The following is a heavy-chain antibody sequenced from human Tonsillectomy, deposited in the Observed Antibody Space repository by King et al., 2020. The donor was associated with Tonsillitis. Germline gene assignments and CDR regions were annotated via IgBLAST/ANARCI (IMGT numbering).Heavy chain of an antibody. CDR3: ASIAAAHYYFYYGMDV. J-gene: IGHJ6*02. D-gene: IGHD6-13*01. V-gene: IGHV3-21*01. Sequence: VQLQESGGGLVKPGGSLRLSCAASGFTFSSYSMNWVRQAPGKGLEWVSSISSSSSYIYYADSVKGRFTISRDNAKNSLYLQMNSLRAEDTAVYYCASIAAAHYYFYYGMDVWGQGTTVTVSS. CDR1: GFTFSSYS. CDR2: ISSSSSYI.